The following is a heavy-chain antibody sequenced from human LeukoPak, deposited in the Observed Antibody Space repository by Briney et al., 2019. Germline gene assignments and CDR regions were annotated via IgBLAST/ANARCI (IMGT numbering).Heavy chain of an antibody. CDR1: GFTFSTYY. CDR3: ARASSRTIFGVNYFDY. Sequence: GGSLRLSCAASGFTFSTYYMSWIRQAPGKGLEWVSYISSSGSTIYYADSVKGRFTISRDNAKNSLYLQMNSLRAEDTAVYYCARASSRTIFGVNYFDYWGQGTLVTVSS. D-gene: IGHD3-3*01. CDR2: ISSSGSTI. J-gene: IGHJ4*02. V-gene: IGHV3-11*04.